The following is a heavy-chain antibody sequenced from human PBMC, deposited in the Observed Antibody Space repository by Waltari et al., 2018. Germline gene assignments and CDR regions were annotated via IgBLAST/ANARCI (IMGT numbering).Heavy chain of an antibody. Sequence: QVQLVQSGAEVKKPGASVKVSCKVSGYTLTELSMHWVRQAPGKGLEWMGGFDPEDGETIYAQKFQGRVTMTEDTSTDTAYMELSSLRSEDTAVYYCATSGILTGYHSCYYYYYMDVWGKGTTVTVSS. CDR1: GYTLTELS. D-gene: IGHD3-9*01. CDR2: FDPEDGET. V-gene: IGHV1-24*01. CDR3: ATSGILTGYHSCYYYYYMDV. J-gene: IGHJ6*03.